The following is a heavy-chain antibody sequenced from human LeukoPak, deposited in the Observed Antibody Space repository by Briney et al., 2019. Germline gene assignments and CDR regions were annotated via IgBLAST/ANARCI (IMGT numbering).Heavy chain of an antibody. CDR2: ISGSGGST. CDR1: GFTFSSYA. J-gene: IGHJ4*02. CDR3: AKEKGYGDSSGCDY. Sequence: GGSLRLSCAASGFTFSSYAMSWVRQAPGKGLEWVSAISGSGGSTYYADSVKGRFTISRDNSKNTLYLQMNSLRAEDTAVYYCAKEKGYGDSSGCDYWDQGTLVTVSP. D-gene: IGHD4-17*01. V-gene: IGHV3-23*01.